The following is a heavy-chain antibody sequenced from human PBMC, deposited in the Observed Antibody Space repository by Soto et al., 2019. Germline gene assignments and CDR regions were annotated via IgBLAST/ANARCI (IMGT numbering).Heavy chain of an antibody. CDR3: ARDPRIYADPYYFDY. V-gene: IGHV4-59*01. CDR1: GGSISSYY. CDR2: VFYFGNT. D-gene: IGHD4-17*01. Sequence: QVELQESGPGLVKPSETLSLTCTVSGGSISSYYWSWIRQPPGKGLEWIGYVFYFGNTNYNPSPKSRVTISVDASKNQFSLKLSSVTAANTAVYYCARDPRIYADPYYFDYWGQGTLVTVPS. J-gene: IGHJ4*02.